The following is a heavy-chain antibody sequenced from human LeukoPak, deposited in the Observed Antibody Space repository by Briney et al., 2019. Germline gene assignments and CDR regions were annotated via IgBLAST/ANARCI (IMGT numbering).Heavy chain of an antibody. CDR1: GGSISSYY. CDR2: IYYSGST. D-gene: IGHD3-9*01. CDR3: ARLRDYDILTGYYSGFDY. V-gene: IGHV4-59*08. J-gene: IGHJ4*02. Sequence: RSSQTLSLTCTVSGGSISSYYWSWIRQPPGKGLEWIGYIYYSGSTNYNPSLKSRVTISVDTSKNQFSLKLSSVTAADTAVYYCARLRDYDILTGYYSGFDYWGQGTLVTVSS.